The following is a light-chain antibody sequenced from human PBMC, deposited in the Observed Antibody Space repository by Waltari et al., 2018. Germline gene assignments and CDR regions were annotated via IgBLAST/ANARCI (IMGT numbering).Light chain of an antibody. CDR3: SSYTSTNTII. CDR2: DVS. CDR1: GRDLGSYNF. Sequence: QSALAQSAPVSGSPGLSITISCTGPGRDLGSYNFVSWYQQHPGKAPKLLIFDVSRWSSGVSHRFSGSKSGNTASLTISGLQAEDEADYYCSSYTSTNTIIFGGGTKVTVL. V-gene: IGLV2-14*03. J-gene: IGLJ2*01.